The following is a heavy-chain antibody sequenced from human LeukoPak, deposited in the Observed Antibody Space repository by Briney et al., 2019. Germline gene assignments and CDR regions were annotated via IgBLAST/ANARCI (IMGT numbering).Heavy chain of an antibody. CDR3: AKDSNPIVVVPAAIGYFDY. D-gene: IGHD2-2*02. Sequence: GSPRLSFATFGFNFSRYGMSWVRQAPGKGLEWVSAISGGGGSTYYADSVKGRFTISRDNSKNTLYLQMNSLRAEDTAVYYCAKDSNPIVVVPAAIGYFDYWGQGTLVTVSS. CDR2: ISGGGGST. CDR1: GFNFSRYG. J-gene: IGHJ4*02. V-gene: IGHV3-23*01.